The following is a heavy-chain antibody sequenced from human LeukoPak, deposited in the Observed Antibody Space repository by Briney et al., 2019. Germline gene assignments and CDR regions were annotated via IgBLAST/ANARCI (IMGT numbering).Heavy chain of an antibody. CDR1: GGSIGSYS. Sequence: SETLSLTCTVSGGSIGSYSWSWIRQPPGKGLEWIGYIYYSGSTNYNPSLKSRVTISVDTSKNQFSLKLSSVTAADTAVYYCARAYGDYVNFDYWGQGTLVTVSS. CDR3: ARAYGDYVNFDY. D-gene: IGHD4-17*01. CDR2: IYYSGST. J-gene: IGHJ4*02. V-gene: IGHV4-59*01.